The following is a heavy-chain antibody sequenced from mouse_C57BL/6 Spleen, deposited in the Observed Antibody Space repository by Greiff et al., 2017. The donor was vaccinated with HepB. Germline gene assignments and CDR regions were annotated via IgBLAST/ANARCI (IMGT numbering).Heavy chain of an antibody. CDR1: GYTFTSYW. J-gene: IGHJ1*03. Sequence: QVQLQQPGAELVMPGASVKLSCKASGYTFTSYWMHWVKQRPGQGLEWIGEIDPSDSYTNYNQKFKGKSTLTVDKSSSTAYLQLSSLTSEDSAVYYCARSDGSCGYFDVWGTGTTVTVSS. CDR2: IDPSDSYT. D-gene: IGHD1-1*01. CDR3: ARSDGSCGYFDV. V-gene: IGHV1-69*01.